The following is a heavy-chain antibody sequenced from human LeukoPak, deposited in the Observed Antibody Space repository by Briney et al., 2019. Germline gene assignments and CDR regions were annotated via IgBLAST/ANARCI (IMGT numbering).Heavy chain of an antibody. V-gene: IGHV3-66*01. CDR3: AREDAGGTYSFDY. D-gene: IGHD1-26*01. CDR2: IYTSGIT. J-gene: IGHJ4*02. Sequence: GGSLRLSCAVSGFTVSSNFMSWVRQAPGKGPEWVSVIYTSGITYYADSVRGRFTISRDNSKNTLYLQMDSLAAEDTAVYYCAREDAGGTYSFDYWGQGTLVTVSS. CDR1: GFTVSSNF.